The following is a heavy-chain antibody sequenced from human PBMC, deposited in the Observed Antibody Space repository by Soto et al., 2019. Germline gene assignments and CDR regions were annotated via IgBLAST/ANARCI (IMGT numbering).Heavy chain of an antibody. J-gene: IGHJ4*02. CDR2: IYYSGST. V-gene: IGHV4-31*03. D-gene: IGHD6-13*01. Sequence: TLSLTCTVSGGSISSGGYYWSWIRQHPGKGLEWIGYIYYSGSTYYNPSLKSRVTISVDTSKNQFSLKLSSVTAEDTAVYYCARDLGSSWSTYFDYWGQGTLVTVSS. CDR3: ARDLGSSWSTYFDY. CDR1: GGSISSGGYY.